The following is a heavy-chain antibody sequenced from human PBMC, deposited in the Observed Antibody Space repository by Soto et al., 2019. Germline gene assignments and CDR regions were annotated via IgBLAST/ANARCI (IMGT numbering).Heavy chain of an antibody. CDR2: IWYDGSNK. CDR1: GFTFSSYG. J-gene: IGHJ4*02. V-gene: IGHV3-33*01. D-gene: IGHD4-17*01. Sequence: QVQLVESGGGVVQPGRSLRLSCAASGFTFSSYGMHWVRQAPGKGLEWVAVIWYDGSNKYYADSVKGRFTISRDNSKNTLYLQMNSLRAEDTAVYYCARDMFDGDYCCDYWGQGTLVTVSS. CDR3: ARDMFDGDYCCDY.